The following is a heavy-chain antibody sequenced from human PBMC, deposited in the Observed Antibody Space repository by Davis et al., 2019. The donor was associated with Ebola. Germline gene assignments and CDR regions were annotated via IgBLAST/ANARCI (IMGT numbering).Heavy chain of an antibody. D-gene: IGHD2-21*01. Sequence: PGGSLRLSCAASGFTFSSYWMHWVRQAPGKGLVWVSRINSDGSSTTYADSVKGRFTISRDNSKNTLYLQMNSLRAEDTAVYYCAKEGQEVLAMGLYYDYGMDVWGQGTTVTVSS. CDR3: AKEGQEVLAMGLYYDYGMDV. CDR2: INSDGSST. J-gene: IGHJ6*02. CDR1: GFTFSSYW. V-gene: IGHV3-74*01.